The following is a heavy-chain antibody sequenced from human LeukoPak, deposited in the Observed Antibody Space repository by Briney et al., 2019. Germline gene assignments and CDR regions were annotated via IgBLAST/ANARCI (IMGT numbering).Heavy chain of an antibody. D-gene: IGHD2-2*01. CDR2: INHSGST. V-gene: IGHV4-34*01. Sequence: SETLSLTCAVYGGSFSGYYWSWLRQPPGKGLEWIGEINHSGSTYYNPSLKSRVTISVDTSKNQFSLKLSSVTAADTAVYYCARGPVIPAAIDDFWDYFDYWGQGTLVTVSS. CDR1: GGSFSGYY. J-gene: IGHJ4*02. CDR3: ARGPVIPAAIDDFWDYFDY.